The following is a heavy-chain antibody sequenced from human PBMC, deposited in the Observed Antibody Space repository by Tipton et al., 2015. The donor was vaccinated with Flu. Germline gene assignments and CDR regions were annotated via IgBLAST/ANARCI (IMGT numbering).Heavy chain of an antibody. J-gene: IGHJ5*02. Sequence: GLVKPSETLSLTCTVSGYSISSGYYWGWIRQPPGKGLEWIGNICPGSPYYNPSLRSRVTMSVARSNDQFSLRLTSVTAADTAVYFCARRTFSNYVSEPKNWFDIWGQGTLVTVSS. V-gene: IGHV4-38-2*02. CDR1: GYSISSGYY. D-gene: IGHD4-11*01. CDR2: ICPGSP. CDR3: ARRTFSNYVSEPKNWFDI.